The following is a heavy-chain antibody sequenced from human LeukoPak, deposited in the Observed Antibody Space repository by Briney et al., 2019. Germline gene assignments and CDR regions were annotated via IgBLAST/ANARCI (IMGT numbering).Heavy chain of an antibody. CDR1: GFTFSSYW. V-gene: IGHV3-48*04. CDR2: ISSSGSTI. D-gene: IGHD2-2*01. Sequence: GGSLRLSCAASGFTFSSYWMSWVRQAPGKGLEWVSYISSSGSTIYYADSVKGRFTISRDNAKNSLYLQMNSLRAEDTAVYYCARARFVPASFDYWGQGTLVTVSS. J-gene: IGHJ4*02. CDR3: ARARFVPASFDY.